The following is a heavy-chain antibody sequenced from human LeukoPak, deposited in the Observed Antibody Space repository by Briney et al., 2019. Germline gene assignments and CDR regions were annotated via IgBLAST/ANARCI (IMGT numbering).Heavy chain of an antibody. CDR3: ARNDYGDYHPYYGMDV. J-gene: IGHJ6*02. CDR2: ISYDGSNK. D-gene: IGHD4-17*01. CDR1: GFTFSSYA. V-gene: IGHV3-30-3*01. Sequence: PGGSLRLSCAASGFTFSSYAMHWVRQAPGKGLEWVAVISYDGSNKYYADSVKGRFTISRDNSKNTLYLQMNSLRAEDTAVYYCARNDYGDYHPYYGMDVWGQGTTVTVSS.